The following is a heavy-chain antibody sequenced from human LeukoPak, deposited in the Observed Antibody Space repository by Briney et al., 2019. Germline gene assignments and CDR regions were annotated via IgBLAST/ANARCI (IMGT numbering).Heavy chain of an antibody. CDR3: AKDIPGGARGYSYLYGMDV. J-gene: IGHJ6*02. CDR1: GFTFHDYA. D-gene: IGHD5-18*01. V-gene: IGHV3-43*02. CDR2: ISGDAGST. Sequence: PGGSLKLSCAASGFTFHDYAMHWVRQGPGKGLEWVSLISGDAGSTHYADSVQGRFTIYRDNSKNSLYLQINSVRTEDTALYYCAKDIPGGARGYSYLYGMDVWGQGTTVTVSS.